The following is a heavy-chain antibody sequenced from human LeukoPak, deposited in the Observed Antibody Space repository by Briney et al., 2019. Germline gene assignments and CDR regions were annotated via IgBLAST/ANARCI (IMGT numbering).Heavy chain of an antibody. CDR1: GFTFSSYS. D-gene: IGHD2-8*01. CDR2: ISSSSSTI. V-gene: IGHV3-48*01. CDR3: AGYCTNGVCQTTFDY. Sequence: QPGGSLRLSCAASGFTFSSYSMNWVRQAPGKGLEWVSYISSSSSTIYYADSVKGRFTISRDNAKNSLYLQMNSLRAEDTAVYYCAGYCTNGVCQTTFDYWGQGTLVTVSS. J-gene: IGHJ4*02.